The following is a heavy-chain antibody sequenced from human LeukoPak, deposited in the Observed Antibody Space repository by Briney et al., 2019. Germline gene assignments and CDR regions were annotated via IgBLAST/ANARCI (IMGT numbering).Heavy chain of an antibody. CDR3: ARGFRYYYYGMDV. CDR1: GYSISSRYY. V-gene: IGHV4-38-2*01. CDR2: IYHSGST. J-gene: IGHJ6*04. Sequence: PSETLSLTCAVSGYSISSRYYWGWIRQPPGKGLEWIGSIYHSGSTYYNPSLKSRVTISVDTSKNQFSLKLSSVTAADTAVYYCARGFRYYYYGMDVWGKGTTVTVSS.